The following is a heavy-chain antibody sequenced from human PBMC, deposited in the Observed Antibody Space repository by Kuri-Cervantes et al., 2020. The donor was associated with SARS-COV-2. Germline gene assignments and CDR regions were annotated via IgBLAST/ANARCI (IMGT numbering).Heavy chain of an antibody. CDR2: LYYGGST. Sequence: SETLSLTCTVSGGSISTYYWSWIRQPPGKGLEWIGCLYYGGSTNYNPSLKSRVTISLDTSKNQFSLKLSSVTAADTAVYYCATGSYYVAYDYWGQGTLVTVSS. CDR1: GGSISTYY. D-gene: IGHD1-26*01. CDR3: ATGSYYVAYDY. V-gene: IGHV4-59*01. J-gene: IGHJ4*02.